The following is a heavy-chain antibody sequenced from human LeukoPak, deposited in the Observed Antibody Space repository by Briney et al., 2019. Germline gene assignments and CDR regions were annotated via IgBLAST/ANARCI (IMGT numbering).Heavy chain of an antibody. J-gene: IGHJ4*02. V-gene: IGHV4-59*08. Sequence: SETLSLTCTVSGGSISGYYWTWIRQPPGKGLEWIGYMYYNGNTNYNPSLKSRVTISVDPSKNQFSLKLTSVTTADTAVYYCARTKRSGYYDYVWGSYNFDYWGQGTLVTVSS. CDR3: ARTKRSGYYDYVWGSYNFDY. CDR1: GGSISGYY. D-gene: IGHD3-16*01. CDR2: MYYNGNT.